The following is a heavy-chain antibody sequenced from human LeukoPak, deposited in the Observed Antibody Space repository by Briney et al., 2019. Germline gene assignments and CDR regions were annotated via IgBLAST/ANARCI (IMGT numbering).Heavy chain of an antibody. D-gene: IGHD3-9*01. V-gene: IGHV3-48*01. CDR2: ISGSGTTI. Sequence: GGSLRLSCAASGFTFSSYSMNWVRQAPGKGLEWVSYISGSGTTIYYADSVKGRFTISRDNSKNTLYLQMNSLRAEDTAVYYCARDETYYDILTGYQNGYYFDYWGQGTLVTVSS. CDR1: GFTFSSYS. J-gene: IGHJ4*02. CDR3: ARDETYYDILTGYQNGYYFDY.